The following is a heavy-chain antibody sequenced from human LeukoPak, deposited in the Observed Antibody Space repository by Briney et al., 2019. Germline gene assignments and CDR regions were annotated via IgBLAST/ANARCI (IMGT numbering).Heavy chain of an antibody. Sequence: PGGSLRLSYAASGFTFTTYWMSWVRQAPGKGLEWVANIKQDGSEKYYVDSVKGRFAISRDNAKNSLYLQMNSLRAEDTAVYYCARGIVGATMVYWGQGTLVTVSS. V-gene: IGHV3-7*03. CDR1: GFTFTTYW. CDR2: IKQDGSEK. D-gene: IGHD1-26*01. CDR3: ARGIVGATMVY. J-gene: IGHJ4*02.